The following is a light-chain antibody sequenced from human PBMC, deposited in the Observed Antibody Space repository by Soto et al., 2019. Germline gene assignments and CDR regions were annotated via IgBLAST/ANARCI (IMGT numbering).Light chain of an antibody. CDR3: QQVDSYPRT. J-gene: IGKJ1*01. CDR2: ASS. CDR1: QGIGTY. V-gene: IGKV1-9*01. Sequence: IQLTQSASSLSAPLGDRVTVTCGASQGIGTYLVWYQQKSGKAPTVLIYASSTLQTGVPSRFSGSGSGTDFSLTISSLHTEDVATYYCQQVDSYPRTFGQGTKVDIK.